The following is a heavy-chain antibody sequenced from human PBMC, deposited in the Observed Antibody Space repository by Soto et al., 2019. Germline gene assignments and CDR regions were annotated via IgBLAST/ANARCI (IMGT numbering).Heavy chain of an antibody. Sequence: EVQLVESGGGLVQPGGSLTVSCAASGFTFSDSAMHWVRQASGKGLEWVGRIRRKTNSYATTYAASLKGRFTIPTDASKSTTYLQLNSLKAEDTAVYYCTSAAVASYWGQGTLVTVSS. V-gene: IGHV3-73*02. J-gene: IGHJ4*02. D-gene: IGHD6-13*01. CDR3: TSAAVASY. CDR2: IRRKTNSYAT. CDR1: GFTFSDSA.